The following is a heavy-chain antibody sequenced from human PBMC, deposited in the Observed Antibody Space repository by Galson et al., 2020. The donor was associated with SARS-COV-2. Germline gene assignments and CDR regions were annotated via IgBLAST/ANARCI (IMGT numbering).Heavy chain of an antibody. Sequence: GGSLRLSCAASGFSVSNEYMSWVRRAPGKGLEWVSVLYDGGSSYYADSVKGRFTISRDDSKNILYLQMNTVRGEDTAMYYCAFCGGRDGFYCEDFKHWGQGTLVTV. J-gene: IGHJ1*01. CDR3: AFCGGRDGFYCEDFKH. CDR1: GFSVSNEY. CDR2: LYDGGSS. V-gene: IGHV3-53*01. D-gene: IGHD3-16*01.